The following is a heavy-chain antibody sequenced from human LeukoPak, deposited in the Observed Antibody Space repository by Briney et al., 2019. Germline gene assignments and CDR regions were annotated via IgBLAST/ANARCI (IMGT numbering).Heavy chain of an antibody. V-gene: IGHV3-11*01. D-gene: IGHD2-2*01. J-gene: IGHJ4*02. Sequence: GGSLRLSCAASGFTFSDYYMSWIRQAPGKGLGWVSYISGSGSTIYYADSVKGRFTISRDNAKNSLYLQMNSLRAEDTAVYYCARNNPAGTYFDYWGRGTLVSVSS. CDR3: ARNNPAGTYFDY. CDR1: GFTFSDYY. CDR2: ISGSGSTI.